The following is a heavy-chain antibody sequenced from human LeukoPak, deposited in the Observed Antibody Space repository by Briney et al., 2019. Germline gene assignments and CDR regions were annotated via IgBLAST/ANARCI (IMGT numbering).Heavy chain of an antibody. CDR2: IKHSGST. CDR3: ARGGWGSSWSHFDY. D-gene: IGHD6-13*01. J-gene: IGHJ4*02. V-gene: IGHV4-34*01. Sequence: SETLSLTCAVYGGSFSGYYWSWIRQPPGKGLEWIGEIKHSGSTNYNPSLKSRVTISVDTSKNQFSLKLSSVTAADTAVYYCARGGWGSSWSHFDYWGQGTLVTVSS. CDR1: GGSFSGYY.